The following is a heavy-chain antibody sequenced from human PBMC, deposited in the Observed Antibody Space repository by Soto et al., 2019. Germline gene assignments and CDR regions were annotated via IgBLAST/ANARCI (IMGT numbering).Heavy chain of an antibody. CDR1: GGSVSSGNYY. V-gene: IGHV4-61*01. CDR3: ASYDVLAAYYY. D-gene: IGHD3-9*01. Sequence: LSLTCTVSGGSVSSGNYYWSWIRQPPGKGLEWIGYIYYSGSTNYNPSLKSRVTISVDTSKNQFSLRLSSVTAADTAVFYCASYDVLAAYYYWGQGTLVTVSS. CDR2: IYYSGST. J-gene: IGHJ4*02.